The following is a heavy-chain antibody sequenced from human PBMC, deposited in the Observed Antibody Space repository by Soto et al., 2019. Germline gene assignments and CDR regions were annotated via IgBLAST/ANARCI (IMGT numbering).Heavy chain of an antibody. V-gene: IGHV1-18*01. CDR2: INTYNGNT. CDR3: AMVDVYVTPSPQDV. D-gene: IGHD3-16*01. J-gene: IGHJ6*02. CDR1: GYTFTRYG. Sequence: QVQLVQSGAEVKNPGASVKVSCKASGYTFTRYGIGWARQAPGQGLEWMGWINTYNGNTNYAQNGQGRGTLAKDTSTSTAYMELRSLRSNDTAIYYCAMVDVYVTPSPQDVWGQGTTVIVSS.